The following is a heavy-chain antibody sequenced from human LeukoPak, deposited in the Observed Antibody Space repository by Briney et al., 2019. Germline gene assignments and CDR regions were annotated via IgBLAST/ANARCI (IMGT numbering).Heavy chain of an antibody. D-gene: IGHD5-12*01. CDR2: IYYSGST. J-gene: IGHJ4*02. CDR3: ARWGNSGYASGYFDY. CDR1: GDSISSGGNY. Sequence: SGTLSHTCTVSGDSISSGGNYWSSLRQHPGRGLEWIGYIYYSGSTYYNPSLKSRLTISVDTSKNQVSLKLSSVTPADTAVYYCARWGNSGYASGYFDYWGQGTLVTVSS. V-gene: IGHV4-31*03.